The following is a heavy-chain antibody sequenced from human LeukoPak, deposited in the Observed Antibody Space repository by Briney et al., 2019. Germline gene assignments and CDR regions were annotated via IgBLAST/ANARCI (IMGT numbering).Heavy chain of an antibody. D-gene: IGHD3-10*01. CDR3: ARLGLHGSGTYYFFDY. Sequence: PGASVKVSCKASGHSLTGYFIHWVRQAPGQGLEWVGRIDPNTGDTIYAQNFQGRVTVTSATSISTAYMELSRLTSDDTAVYFCARLGLHGSGTYYFFDYWGQGTLVTVSS. J-gene: IGHJ4*02. V-gene: IGHV1-2*06. CDR2: IDPNTGDT. CDR1: GHSLTGYF.